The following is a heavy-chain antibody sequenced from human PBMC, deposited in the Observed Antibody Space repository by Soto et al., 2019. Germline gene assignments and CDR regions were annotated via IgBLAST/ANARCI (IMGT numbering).Heavy chain of an antibody. Sequence: GESLKISCAASGFIFSNYAMHWVRQAPGKGLEYVSAINSNGDSTYYANFVKGRFTISRDNSKHTLYLQMGSLRAEDMAVYYCARVCDFWSGYPDDAFDIWGQGTMVTVSS. CDR3: ARVCDFWSGYPDDAFDI. CDR1: GFIFSNYA. CDR2: INSNGDST. D-gene: IGHD3-3*01. V-gene: IGHV3-64*01. J-gene: IGHJ3*02.